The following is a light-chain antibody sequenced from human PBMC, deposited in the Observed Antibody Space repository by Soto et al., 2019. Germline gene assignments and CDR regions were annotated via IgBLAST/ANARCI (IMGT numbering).Light chain of an antibody. CDR3: QQAANYPLT. J-gene: IGKJ4*01. V-gene: IGKV1-5*01. Sequence: DVQKTKSPSTLSESVGYRVTITCRASQSVRSWLAWYQQKPGRAPKFLIYDASSLESGVPSRFSGSGSGTEFTLTISNLQPDDFATYYCQQAANYPLTFDGGAKV. CDR1: QSVRSW. CDR2: DAS.